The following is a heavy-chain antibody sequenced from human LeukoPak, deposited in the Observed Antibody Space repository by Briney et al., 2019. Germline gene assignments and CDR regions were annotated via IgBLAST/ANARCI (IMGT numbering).Heavy chain of an antibody. J-gene: IGHJ3*02. CDR2: INHSGST. CDR1: GGSFSGYY. CDR3: ARGPGQHAFDI. V-gene: IGHV4-34*01. Sequence: SETLSLTCAVYGGSFSGYYWSWIRQPPGKGLEWIGEINHSGSTNYNPSLKSRVTISVDTPKNQFSLKLSSVTAADTAVYYCARGPGQHAFDIWGQGTMVTVSS.